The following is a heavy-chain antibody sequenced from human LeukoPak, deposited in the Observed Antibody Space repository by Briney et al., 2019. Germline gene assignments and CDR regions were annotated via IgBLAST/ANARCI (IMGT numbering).Heavy chain of an antibody. V-gene: IGHV1-46*01. CDR1: GYTFTSYY. CDR3: ARTSIAARRVDY. D-gene: IGHD6-6*01. J-gene: IGHJ4*02. Sequence: GASVKVSCKASGYTFTSYYMHWVRQAPGQGLEWMGIINPSGGSTSYAQKFQGRVTMTRNTSISTAYMELSSLRSEDTAVYYCARTSIAARRVDYWGQGTLVTVSS. CDR2: INPSGGST.